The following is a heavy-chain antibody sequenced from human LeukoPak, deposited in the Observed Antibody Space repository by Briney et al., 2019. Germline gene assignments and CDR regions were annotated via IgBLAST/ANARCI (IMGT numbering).Heavy chain of an antibody. CDR3: ARDTAGGDY. D-gene: IGHD3-10*01. CDR1: GFTFSSYW. J-gene: IGHJ4*02. CDR2: IKPDGSKK. V-gene: IGHV3-7*01. Sequence: GGSLRLSCAASGFTFSSYWMNWVRQAPGKGLEWVANIKPDGSKKYYVDSVKGRFTISRDNAKNSLYLQMNSLRAEDTAVYYCARDTAGGDYWGQGTLVTVSS.